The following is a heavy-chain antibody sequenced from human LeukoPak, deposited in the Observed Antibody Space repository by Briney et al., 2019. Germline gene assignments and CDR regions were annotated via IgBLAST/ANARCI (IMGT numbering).Heavy chain of an antibody. D-gene: IGHD5-18*01. CDR2: MYTSGST. CDR3: ARYSYGLRRYYFDY. J-gene: IGHJ4*02. V-gene: IGHV4-61*02. Sequence: SQTLSLTCTVSGGSISSGSYYWSWIRQPAGKGLEWIGRMYTSGSTYYNPSLKSRVTISVDTSKNQFSLKLSSVTAADTAVYYCARYSYGLRRYYFDYWGQGTLVTVSS. CDR1: GGSISSGSYY.